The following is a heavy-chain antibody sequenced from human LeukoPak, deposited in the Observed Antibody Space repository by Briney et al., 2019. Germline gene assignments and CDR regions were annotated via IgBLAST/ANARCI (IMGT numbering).Heavy chain of an antibody. J-gene: IGHJ4*02. CDR2: INTDGTRT. V-gene: IGHV3-74*01. Sequence: PGGSLRLSCAASGFTFSSYAMSWVRQAPGKGLVWVSHINTDGTRTSYADSVKGRFTISRDNGKNTLYLQMNSLRAEDTALYYCAKRDGTRQYYFDYWGQGTLVTVSS. D-gene: IGHD5-24*01. CDR3: AKRDGTRQYYFDY. CDR1: GFTFSSYA.